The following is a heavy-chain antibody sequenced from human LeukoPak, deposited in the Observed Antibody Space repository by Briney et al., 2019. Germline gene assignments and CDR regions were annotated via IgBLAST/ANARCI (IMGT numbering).Heavy chain of an antibody. CDR3: ARVLGNWNYLIGYFDY. V-gene: IGHV4-39*07. D-gene: IGHD1-7*01. Sequence: SSETLSLTCTVSGGPISSSSYYWGWIRQPPGKGLEWIGSIYYSGSTYYNPSLKSRVTISVDTSKNQFSLKLSSVTAADTAVYYCARVLGNWNYLIGYFDYWGQGTLVTVSS. CDR1: GGPISSSSYY. CDR2: IYYSGST. J-gene: IGHJ4*02.